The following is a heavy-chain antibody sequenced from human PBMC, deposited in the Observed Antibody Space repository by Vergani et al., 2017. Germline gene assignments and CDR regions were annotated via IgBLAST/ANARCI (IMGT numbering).Heavy chain of an antibody. CDR1: GFSFPGYA. V-gene: IGHV3-23*01. CDR3: TKCSRGYTGYCFDY. Sequence: EVQLLESGGGLVQPGGSLRLSCEASGFSFPGYAMSWVRQAPGTGLEWVSSVSGSSATPYYADSVKGRFIISRDNSKNTLHLQMNILRADDPAVYYFTKCSRGYTGYCFDYWGQGTLATVSS. D-gene: IGHD5-12*01. J-gene: IGHJ4*02. CDR2: VSGSSATP.